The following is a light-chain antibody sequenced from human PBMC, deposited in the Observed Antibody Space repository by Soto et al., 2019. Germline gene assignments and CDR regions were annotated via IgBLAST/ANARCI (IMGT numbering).Light chain of an antibody. CDR2: DTS. CDR3: QQRRNWVS. Sequence: LTQSPAILSLSPGEKATLSCTASQTVDSYMAWYQQRPGQPPRLLIHDTSHRASGVPARFRGSGSGTDFTLTITSLEPEDVAVYFCQQRRNWVSFGPGTRV. V-gene: IGKV3-11*01. CDR1: QTVDSY. J-gene: IGKJ3*01.